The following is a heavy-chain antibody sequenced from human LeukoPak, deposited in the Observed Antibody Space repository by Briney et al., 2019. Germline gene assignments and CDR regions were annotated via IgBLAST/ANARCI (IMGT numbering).Heavy chain of an antibody. V-gene: IGHV4-59*01. Sequence: SETLSLTCTVSGGSISSYYWSWIRQPPGKGLEWIGYIYYSGSTNYNPSLRSRVTISVDTSKNQFSLKLSSVTAADTAVYYCARARSYVFWFDPWGQGTLVTVSS. CDR3: ARARSYVFWFDP. J-gene: IGHJ5*02. D-gene: IGHD5-18*01. CDR2: IYYSGST. CDR1: GGSISSYY.